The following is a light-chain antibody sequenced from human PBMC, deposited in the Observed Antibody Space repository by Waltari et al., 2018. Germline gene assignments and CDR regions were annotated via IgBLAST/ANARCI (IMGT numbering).Light chain of an antibody. CDR2: DKN. V-gene: IGLV3-19*01. J-gene: IGLJ2*01. CDR1: SLRSYY. CDR3: HSRDASGVGGS. Sequence: SSVLTHDAAVSVALGHTVRLPCKGDSLRSYYARWYQQRPGQAPSLVMYDKNNRPSGVPDRFSGSSSHNTASLTITGAQAEDEASYYCHSRDASGVGGSFGGGTKLTVL.